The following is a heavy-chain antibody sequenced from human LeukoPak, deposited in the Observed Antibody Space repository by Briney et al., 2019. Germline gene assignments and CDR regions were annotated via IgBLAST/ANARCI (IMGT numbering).Heavy chain of an antibody. D-gene: IGHD6-19*01. J-gene: IGHJ2*01. CDR3: ARRYSSGWYDWYFDL. CDR2: IYYSGST. Sequence: SETLSLTCAVYGGSFSGYYWSWIRQPPGKGLEWIGYIYYSGSTNYNPSLKSRVTISVDTSKNQFSLKLSSVTAADTAVYYCARRYSSGWYDWYFDLWGRGTLVTVSS. V-gene: IGHV4-59*08. CDR1: GGSFSGYY.